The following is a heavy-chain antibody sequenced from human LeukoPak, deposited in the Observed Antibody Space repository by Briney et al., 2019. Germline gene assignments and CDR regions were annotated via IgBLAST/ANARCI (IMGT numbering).Heavy chain of an antibody. CDR2: ISAYNGNT. CDR1: GYTFTSYG. CDR3: ARDRRNSGSYYVRD. Sequence: ASVKVSCKASGYTFTSYGISWVRQAPGQGLEWMGWISAYNGNTNYAQKLQGRVTMTTDTSTSTAYMELRSLRSDDTAVYYCARDRRNSGSYYVRDWGQGTLVTVSS. J-gene: IGHJ4*02. D-gene: IGHD1-26*01. V-gene: IGHV1-18*01.